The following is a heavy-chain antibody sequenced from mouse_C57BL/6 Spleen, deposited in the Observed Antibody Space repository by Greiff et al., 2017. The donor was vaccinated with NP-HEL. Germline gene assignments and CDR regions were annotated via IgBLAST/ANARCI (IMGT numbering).Heavy chain of an antibody. Sequence: EVHLVESGGGLVKPGGSLKLSCAASGFTFSDYGMHWVRQAPEKGLEWVAYISSGSSTIYYADTVKGRFTLSRDNAKNTLFLQMTSLRSEDTAMYYCARTGYGNSDWYFDVWGTGTTVTVSS. V-gene: IGHV5-17*01. D-gene: IGHD2-10*02. CDR3: ARTGYGNSDWYFDV. CDR2: ISSGSSTI. J-gene: IGHJ1*03. CDR1: GFTFSDYG.